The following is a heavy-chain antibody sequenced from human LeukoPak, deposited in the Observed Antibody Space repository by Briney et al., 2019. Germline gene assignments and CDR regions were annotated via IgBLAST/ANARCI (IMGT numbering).Heavy chain of an antibody. D-gene: IGHD3-3*01. CDR1: GFTFSSYE. CDR2: ISSSGSTI. Sequence: PGGSLRLSCAASGFTFSSYEMNWVRQAPGKGLEWVSYISSSGSTIYYADSVKGRFTSSRDNAKNSLYLQMNSLRAEDTAVYYCARDIPNYDFWSGYFDYWGQGTLVTVSS. V-gene: IGHV3-48*03. J-gene: IGHJ4*02. CDR3: ARDIPNYDFWSGYFDY.